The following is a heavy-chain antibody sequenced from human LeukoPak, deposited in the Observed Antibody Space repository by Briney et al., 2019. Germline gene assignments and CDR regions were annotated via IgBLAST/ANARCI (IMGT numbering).Heavy chain of an antibody. CDR3: VRTYSIGWSTGVFDI. J-gene: IGHJ3*02. D-gene: IGHD6-19*01. Sequence: PSETLSLTCTVSGGSIISSSSSSYYWGWIRQSPGKGPEWVGGIYYSRSSYYSPSLMRGVTISVDTSKSQFSLRLSSVTAADTAVYYCVRTYSIGWSTGVFDIWGQGTMVTVSS. V-gene: IGHV4-39*01. CDR1: GGSIISSSSSSYY. CDR2: IYYSRSS.